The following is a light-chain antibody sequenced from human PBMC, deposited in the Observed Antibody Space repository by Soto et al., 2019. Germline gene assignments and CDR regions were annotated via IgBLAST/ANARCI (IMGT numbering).Light chain of an antibody. CDR3: CSYTGSYSYV. CDR2: DVT. V-gene: IGLV2-11*01. CDR1: SSAVGGYSY. J-gene: IGLJ1*01. Sequence: QSALTQPHSVSGSPGQSVTISCTGTSSAVGGYSYVSWYQQHPGKAPQLIIYDVTERPSGVPDRFSGSKSGNTASLTISGLQAEDEADYYCCSYTGSYSYVFGIGTQLTVL.